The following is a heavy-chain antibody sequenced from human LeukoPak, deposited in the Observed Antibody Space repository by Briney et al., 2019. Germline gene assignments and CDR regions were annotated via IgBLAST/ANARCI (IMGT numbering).Heavy chain of an antibody. CDR1: GFTFRMSG. J-gene: IGHJ4*02. CDR2: MSSDGIKS. D-gene: IGHD3-10*01. Sequence: PGTSLRLSCATSGFTFRMSGVHWVRQAPGKGLEWVALMSSDGIKSYYADSVKGRFTVSRDTSKDIVYIQMNSLSADDTGIYYCAKDHAGSGRAFEYWGQGTLLTVSS. CDR3: AKDHAGSGRAFEY. V-gene: IGHV3-30*04.